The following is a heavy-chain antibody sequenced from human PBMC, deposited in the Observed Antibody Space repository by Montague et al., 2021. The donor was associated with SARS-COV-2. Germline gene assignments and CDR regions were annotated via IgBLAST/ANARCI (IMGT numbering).Heavy chain of an antibody. V-gene: IGHV4-4*02. D-gene: IGHD2-15*01. CDR2: IYHTGST. CDR1: GDSISTDNW. J-gene: IGHJ4*02. Sequence: SETLSLTCVVSGDSISTDNWWTWVRLPPGKGLEWVGEIYHTGSTKYKPSLKTRVSMSLDASKNHFSLRLSAVTAADTARYYCARAQNICFIANCVNYFDLWGLGALVTVSS. CDR3: ARAQNICFIANCVNYFDL.